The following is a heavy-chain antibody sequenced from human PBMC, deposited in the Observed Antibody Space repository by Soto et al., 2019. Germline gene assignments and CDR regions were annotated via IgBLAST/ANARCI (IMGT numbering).Heavy chain of an antibody. V-gene: IGHV3-30-3*01. Sequence: VGSLRLSCAASGFTFSSYAMHWVRQAPGKGLEWVAVISYDGSNKYYADSVKGRFTISRDNSKNTLYLQMNSLRAEDTAVYYCARDGGKSSGYYPRDYYYGMDVWGQGTTVTVSS. CDR1: GFTFSSYA. CDR2: ISYDGSNK. CDR3: ARDGGKSSGYYPRDYYYGMDV. J-gene: IGHJ6*02. D-gene: IGHD3-22*01.